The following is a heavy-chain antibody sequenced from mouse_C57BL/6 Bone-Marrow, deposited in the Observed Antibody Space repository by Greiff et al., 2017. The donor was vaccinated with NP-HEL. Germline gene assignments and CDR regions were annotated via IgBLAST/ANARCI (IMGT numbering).Heavy chain of an antibody. Sequence: EVQRVESGGGLVQPKGSLTLSCAASGFSFNTYAMNWVRQAPGKGLEWVARIRSESNNYATYSADSVIDRFTNYRYKSESMLYLQMNNLKTEDTAMYYCVRQRGIAMDYWGQGTSVTVSS. V-gene: IGHV10-1*01. CDR1: GFSFNTYA. CDR3: VRQRGIAMDY. D-gene: IGHD1-1*01. CDR2: IRSESNNYAT. J-gene: IGHJ4*01.